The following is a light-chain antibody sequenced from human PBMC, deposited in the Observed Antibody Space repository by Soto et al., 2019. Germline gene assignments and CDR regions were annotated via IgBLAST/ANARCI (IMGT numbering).Light chain of an antibody. CDR1: QSVSSNY. CDR3: QQYGSSLLT. Sequence: EIVLTQSPGTLSLSPGARAPLSCRASQSVSSNYLAWYQQRPGQAPRLLIYGASSRATGIPDRLSGSGSGTDFTLTISRLEPEDFAVYYCQQYGSSLLTFGGGTKVDIK. CDR2: GAS. J-gene: IGKJ4*01. V-gene: IGKV3-20*01.